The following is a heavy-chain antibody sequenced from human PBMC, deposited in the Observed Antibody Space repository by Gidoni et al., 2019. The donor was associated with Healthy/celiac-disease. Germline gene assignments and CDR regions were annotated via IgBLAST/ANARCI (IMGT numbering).Heavy chain of an antibody. CDR1: GFTFSSYG. D-gene: IGHD6-13*01. CDR3: ARDRAAAGYGRFDY. Sequence: QVQLVESGGGVVQPGRSLRLSCPAYGFTFSSYGMHWVRQAPGKGLEWVAVRWYDGSNKYYADSVKGRFTISRDNSKNTLYLQMNSLRAEDTAVYYCARDRAAAGYGRFDYWGQGTLVTVSS. V-gene: IGHV3-33*01. CDR2: RWYDGSNK. J-gene: IGHJ4*02.